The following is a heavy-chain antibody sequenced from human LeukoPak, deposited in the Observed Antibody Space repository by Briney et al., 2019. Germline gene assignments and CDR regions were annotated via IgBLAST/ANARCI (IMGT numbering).Heavy chain of an antibody. Sequence: GGSLRLSCAISGFTSTTAWMTWVRQAPGKGLEWVADIRQDGSDKYYVDSVKGRFIISRDNAKKSVSLHMNNLRVEDTAVYYCARDCRSGAFDIWGQGTMVTVSS. J-gene: IGHJ3*02. CDR2: IRQDGSDK. CDR3: ARDCRSGAFDI. D-gene: IGHD1-26*01. CDR1: GFTSTTAW. V-gene: IGHV3-7*01.